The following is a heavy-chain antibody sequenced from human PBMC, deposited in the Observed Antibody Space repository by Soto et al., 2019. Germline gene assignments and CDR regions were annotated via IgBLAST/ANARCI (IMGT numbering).Heavy chain of an antibody. J-gene: IGHJ4*02. CDR3: ARADILTGYYLTHFDY. D-gene: IGHD3-9*01. Sequence: GGSLRLSCAASGFTFSSYSMNWVRQAPGKGLEWVSSISSSSSYIYYADSVKGRFTISRDNAKNSLYLQMNSLRAEDTAVYYCARADILTGYYLTHFDYWGQGTLVTVSS. V-gene: IGHV3-21*01. CDR2: ISSSSSYI. CDR1: GFTFSSYS.